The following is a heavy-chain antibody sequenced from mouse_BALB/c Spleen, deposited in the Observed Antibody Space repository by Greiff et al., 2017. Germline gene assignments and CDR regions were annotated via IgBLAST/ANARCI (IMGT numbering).Heavy chain of an antibody. V-gene: IGHV5-4*02. J-gene: IGHJ3*01. CDR1: GFTFSDYY. D-gene: IGHD2-4*01. Sequence: EVKLVESGGGLVKPGGSLKLSCAASGFTFSDYYMYWVRQTPEKRLEWVATISDGGSYTYYPDSVKGRFTISRDNAKNNLYLQMSSLKSEDTAMYYCARIDYDEGPLAYWGQGTLVTVSA. CDR2: ISDGGSYT. CDR3: ARIDYDEGPLAY.